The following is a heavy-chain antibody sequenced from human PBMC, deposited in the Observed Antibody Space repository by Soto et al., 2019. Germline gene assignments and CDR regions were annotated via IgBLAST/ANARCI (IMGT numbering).Heavy chain of an antibody. D-gene: IGHD2-2*01. CDR3: ARVVRGSSWRYWYFDV. V-gene: IGHV3-7*04. CDR1: GFTFSRYW. J-gene: IGHJ2*01. CDR2: IKQDGSEK. Sequence: EVQLVESGGGLVQPGGSLRLSCAASGFTFSRYWMSWVRQAPGKGLEWVANIKQDGSEKYYVDSVKGRFTISRDDTNNSMFLQVSSLRVEDTAVYYCARVVRGSSWRYWYFDVWGRGTQLTVSP.